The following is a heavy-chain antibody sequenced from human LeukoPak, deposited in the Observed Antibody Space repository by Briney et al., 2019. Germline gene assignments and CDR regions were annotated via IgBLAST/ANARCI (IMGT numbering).Heavy chain of an antibody. CDR1: GGSISSYY. V-gene: IGHV4-59*08. J-gene: IGHJ4*02. Sequence: PSETLSLTCTVSGGSISSYYWSWIRQPPGKGLEWIGYTYYSGSTNYNPSLKSRVTISVDTSKNQFSLKLSSVTAADTAVYYCARHLVGATHFDYWGQGTLVTVSS. D-gene: IGHD1-26*01. CDR2: TYYSGST. CDR3: ARHLVGATHFDY.